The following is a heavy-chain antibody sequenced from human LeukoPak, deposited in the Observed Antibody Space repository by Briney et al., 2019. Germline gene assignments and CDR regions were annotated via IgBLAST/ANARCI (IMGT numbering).Heavy chain of an antibody. CDR1: GGSISSGGYS. J-gene: IGHJ4*02. Sequence: SETLSLTCPVSGGSISSGGYSWSWIRQPPGKGLEWIGYIYHSGSTYYNPSLKSRVTISVDRSKNQFSLKLSSVTAADTAVYYCARNYGDLYYFDYWGQGTLVTVSS. V-gene: IGHV4-30-2*01. CDR3: ARNYGDLYYFDY. D-gene: IGHD4-17*01. CDR2: IYHSGST.